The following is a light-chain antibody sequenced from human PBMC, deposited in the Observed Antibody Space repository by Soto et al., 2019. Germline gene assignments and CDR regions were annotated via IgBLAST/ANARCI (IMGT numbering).Light chain of an antibody. CDR1: QSISRD. V-gene: IGKV1-39*01. Sequence: DIQMTQSPFSLSASVCDRATITFRASQSISRDLNWYQQKPGKAPNLLIYAASTLESGVPSRFSGSGSGTDFTLTISSLQLEDFATYYCQQNYSTPLACGGGTKVDIK. CDR3: QQNYSTPLA. J-gene: IGKJ4*01. CDR2: AAS.